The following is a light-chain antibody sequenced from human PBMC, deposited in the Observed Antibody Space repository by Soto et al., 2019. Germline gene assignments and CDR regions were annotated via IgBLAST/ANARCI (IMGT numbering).Light chain of an antibody. CDR3: CSYAGSYSVV. CDR2: DVS. CDR1: SSDVGGYNY. J-gene: IGLJ2*01. Sequence: QSALTQPRSVSGSPGQSVTISCTGTSSDVGGYNYVYWYQQHPCKDPKLMIYDVSKRPSGVPDRVSASKSGNTPSLTISGLKAEDEADYYCCSYAGSYSVVLGGGIKLSVL. V-gene: IGLV2-11*01.